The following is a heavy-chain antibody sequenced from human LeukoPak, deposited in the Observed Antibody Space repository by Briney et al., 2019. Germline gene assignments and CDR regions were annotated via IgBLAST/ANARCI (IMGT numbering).Heavy chain of an antibody. CDR2: IYSSGST. CDR1: GGSISSTSYY. V-gene: IGHV4-39*01. J-gene: IGHJ2*01. D-gene: IGHD2-15*01. CDR3: ARRYCSGGSCYGLRNWYFDL. Sequence: PSETLSLTCTVSGGSISSTSYYWGWIRQPPGKGLEWIGNIYSSGSTYYNASLQSRVTISIDTSKNQSSLRLNSVTAADTAVYYCARRYCSGGSCYGLRNWYFDLWGRGTLVTVSS.